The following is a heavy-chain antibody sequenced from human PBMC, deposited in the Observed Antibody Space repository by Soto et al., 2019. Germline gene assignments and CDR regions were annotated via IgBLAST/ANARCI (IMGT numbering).Heavy chain of an antibody. J-gene: IGHJ3*01. V-gene: IGHV5-10-1*01. Sequence: LKISCKASGYKFTTFWLNWVRQTPGKGLEWLGRIDPTDSFTNYSPPFEGHVTISVDRSISTAYLQWNSLQASDTAIYYCARPASGGSRDAFDVWGQGTTVTVSS. CDR1: GYKFTTFW. D-gene: IGHD2-15*01. CDR3: ARPASGGSRDAFDV. CDR2: IDPTDSFT.